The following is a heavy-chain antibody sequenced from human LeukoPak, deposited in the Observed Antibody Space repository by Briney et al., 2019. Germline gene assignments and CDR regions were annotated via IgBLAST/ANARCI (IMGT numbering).Heavy chain of an antibody. Sequence: SETLSLTCTVSGGPSSSYYWSWIRQPPGKGLEWIGYIYYSGSTNYNPSLKSRVTISVDTSKNQFSLKLSSVTAADTAVYYCASTPIVPATATFNGWFDPWGQGTLVTVSS. J-gene: IGHJ5*02. CDR2: IYYSGST. CDR3: ASTPIVPATATFNGWFDP. V-gene: IGHV4-59*08. D-gene: IGHD2-2*01. CDR1: GGPSSSYY.